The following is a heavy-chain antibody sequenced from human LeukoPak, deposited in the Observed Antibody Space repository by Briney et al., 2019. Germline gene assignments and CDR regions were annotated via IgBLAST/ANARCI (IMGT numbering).Heavy chain of an antibody. V-gene: IGHV3-21*01. CDR1: GFTFSSYS. Sequence: KPGGSLRLSCAASGFTFSSYSMNWVRQAPGKGLEWVSSISSSSSYIYYADSVKGRFTISRDNAKNSLYLQMNSLRAEDTAVYYCARDLDHGYSYGYGDYWGQGTLVTVSS. CDR3: ARDLDHGYSYGYGDY. CDR2: ISSSSSYI. J-gene: IGHJ4*02. D-gene: IGHD5-18*01.